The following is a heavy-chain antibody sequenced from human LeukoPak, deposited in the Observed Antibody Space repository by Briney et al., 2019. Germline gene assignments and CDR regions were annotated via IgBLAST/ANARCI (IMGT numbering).Heavy chain of an antibody. CDR2: IYDTAST. Sequence: ASETLSLTCAVSGYSISSGYYWGWIRQPPGKGLEWIGRIYDTASTYYDPSLQSRVTISLDSPKNQFSLKLTSVTAADTAVYYCASGGTAVVMALTYYFDTWGQGTPVTVSS. D-gene: IGHD3-22*01. J-gene: IGHJ4*02. CDR1: GYSISSGYY. CDR3: ASGGTAVVMALTYYFDT. V-gene: IGHV4-38-2*01.